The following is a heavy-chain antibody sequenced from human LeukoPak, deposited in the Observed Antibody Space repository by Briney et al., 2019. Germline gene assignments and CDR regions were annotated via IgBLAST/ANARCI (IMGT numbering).Heavy chain of an antibody. J-gene: IGHJ4*02. CDR1: GFTFSSYA. Sequence: PGGSLRLSCAASGFTFSSYAMSWVRQAPGKGLEWVSAISGSGGSTYYADSVKGRFTISRDNSKNTLYLQMNSLRAEDTAVYYCAKDLLRKLRFLEWLPFDYWGQGTLVTVSS. CDR3: AKDLLRKLRFLEWLPFDY. CDR2: ISGSGGST. V-gene: IGHV3-23*01. D-gene: IGHD3-3*01.